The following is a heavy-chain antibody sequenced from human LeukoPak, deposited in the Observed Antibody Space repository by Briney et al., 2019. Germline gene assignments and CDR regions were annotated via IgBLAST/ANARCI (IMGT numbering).Heavy chain of an antibody. J-gene: IGHJ4*02. CDR3: HADTAMVTNFDY. Sequence: GGSLRLSCAASGFTFSNAWMSWVRQAPGKGLEWVGCIKSKTDGGTTDYAAPVKGRFTISRDDSKNTLYLQMNSLKTEDTAVYYCHADTAMVTNFDYWGQGTLVTVSS. V-gene: IGHV3-15*01. D-gene: IGHD5-18*01. CDR1: GFTFSNAW. CDR2: IKSKTDGGTT.